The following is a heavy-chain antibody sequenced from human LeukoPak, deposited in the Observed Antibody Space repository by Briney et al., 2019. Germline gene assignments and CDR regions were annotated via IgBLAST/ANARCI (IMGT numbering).Heavy chain of an antibody. Sequence: ASVKVSCKASGGTFSSYAISWVRQAPGQGFEWMGRIIPIFGTANYAQKFQGRVTITTDESTSTAYMELSSLRSEDTAVYYCARARTRSSTSCYAFDYWGQGTLVTVSS. D-gene: IGHD2-2*01. CDR2: IIPIFGTA. CDR3: ARARTRSSTSCYAFDY. J-gene: IGHJ4*02. CDR1: GGTFSSYA. V-gene: IGHV1-69*05.